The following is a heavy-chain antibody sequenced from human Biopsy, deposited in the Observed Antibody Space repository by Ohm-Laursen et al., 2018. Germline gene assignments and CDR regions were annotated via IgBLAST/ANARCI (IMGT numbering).Heavy chain of an antibody. CDR2: AYPSGTT. D-gene: IGHD3-10*01. CDR3: AGSRGHYFNGLDV. Sequence: SETLSLTCSVSGASMTDYFWSWIWQPAGKGLEWIGRAYPSGTTYYNPSLKVRVTISIDASKNQLSLKVTSVTAADTSVFYCAGSRGHYFNGLDVWGQGTTVIVSS. CDR1: GASMTDYF. V-gene: IGHV4-4*07. J-gene: IGHJ6*02.